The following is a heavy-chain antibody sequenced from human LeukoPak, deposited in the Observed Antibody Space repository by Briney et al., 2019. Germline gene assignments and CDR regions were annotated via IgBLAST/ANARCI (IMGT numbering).Heavy chain of an antibody. Sequence: PGGSLRLSCAASGFTFSTYWMHWVRQAPGKGLVWVSRISPDGSSTTYADSVKGRFSVSRDDAKNTLYLQMNSLRVDDTAVYYCATWRPRDGYNIDYWGQGTLVTVSS. CDR2: ISPDGSST. D-gene: IGHD5-24*01. CDR1: GFTFSTYW. CDR3: ATWRPRDGYNIDY. J-gene: IGHJ4*02. V-gene: IGHV3-74*03.